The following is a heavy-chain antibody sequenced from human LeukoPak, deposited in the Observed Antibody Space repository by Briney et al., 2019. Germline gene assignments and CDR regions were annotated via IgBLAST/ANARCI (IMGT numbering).Heavy chain of an antibody. CDR1: GGSIITNDYW. Sequence: SETLSLTCVVSGGSIITNDYWWGWIRQPPGKGLEWIGTIDHAGTTFYNVSLKSRVTISVDTPNNQFSLRLNSVGAADTAVYYCARLILRGWFDPWGQGTLVTVSS. J-gene: IGHJ5*02. CDR2: IDHAGTT. CDR3: ARLILRGWFDP. V-gene: IGHV4-39*01. D-gene: IGHD3-9*01.